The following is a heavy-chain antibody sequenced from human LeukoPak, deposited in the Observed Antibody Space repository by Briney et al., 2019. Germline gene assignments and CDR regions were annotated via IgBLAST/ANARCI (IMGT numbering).Heavy chain of an antibody. CDR3: ARGGVRGLKHFDY. CDR1: GFTFGDYA. D-gene: IGHD2-8*02. CDR2: INISGRTI. V-gene: IGHV3-48*03. Sequence: GGSLRLSCTASGFTFGDYAMNWVRQAPGKGLEWVSYINISGRTIYYADSVKGRFTISRDNAKNSLYLQMNSLRAEDTAVYYCARGGVRGLKHFDYWGQGTLVTVSS. J-gene: IGHJ4*02.